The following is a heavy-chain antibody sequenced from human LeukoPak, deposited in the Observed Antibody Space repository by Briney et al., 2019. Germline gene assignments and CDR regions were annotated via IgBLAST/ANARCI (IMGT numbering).Heavy chain of an antibody. J-gene: IGHJ4*02. CDR1: GFTFRNYA. D-gene: IGHD1-26*01. V-gene: IGHV3-23*01. CDR2: ISFSGSDT. CDR3: AKGGSIGGYFVAFDY. Sequence: GSLRLSCAASGFTFRNYAMSWVRQAPGKGLEWVSAISFSGSDTYYADSVKGRFTISRDNSKNTLYLQMNSLRADDTAVYYCAKGGSIGGYFVAFDYWGQGTLVTVSS.